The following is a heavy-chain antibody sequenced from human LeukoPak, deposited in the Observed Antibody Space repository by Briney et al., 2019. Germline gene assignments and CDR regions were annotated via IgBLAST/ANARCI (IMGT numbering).Heavy chain of an antibody. Sequence: SDILSLTCAVSGGSISNSGDYWGWIRQPPGKGLEWLASVQYSRSTYNRPSLKSRPSISVDTSNNQFSLKLTSVTAADTAVYYRARQECSTVAGRFDYRGQGTLVTVSS. CDR2: VQYSRST. D-gene: IGHD6-19*01. J-gene: IGHJ4*02. CDR1: GGSISNSGDY. CDR3: ARQECSTVAGRFDY. V-gene: IGHV4-39*01.